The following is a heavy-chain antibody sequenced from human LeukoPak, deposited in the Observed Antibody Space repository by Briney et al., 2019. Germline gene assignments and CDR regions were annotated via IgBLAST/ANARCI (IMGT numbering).Heavy chain of an antibody. CDR3: TTGIDDGGGY. Sequence: GGSLRLSCAASGFTFSSYSMNWVRQAPGKGLEWVSYISSSSSTIYYADSVKGRFTISRDNAKNSLYLQMNSPRVDDTALYFCTTGIDDGGGYWGQGTMVTVSS. J-gene: IGHJ4*02. CDR2: ISSSSSTI. V-gene: IGHV3-48*01. D-gene: IGHD1-1*01. CDR1: GFTFSSYS.